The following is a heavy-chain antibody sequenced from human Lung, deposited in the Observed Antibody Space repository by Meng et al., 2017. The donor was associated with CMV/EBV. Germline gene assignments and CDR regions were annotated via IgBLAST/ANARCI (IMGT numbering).Heavy chain of an antibody. CDR3: AREEAMVGYYTNWFDA. V-gene: IGHV3-23*01. D-gene: IGHD5-18*01. J-gene: IGHJ5*02. Sequence: GGSXRLCCAASGFPFRSYAMSWVRQAPGKGLEWVSSISGSVGNTYYADSVKGRFTISRDNSGDTLYMQMSSLRAEDTAVYYCAREEAMVGYYTNWFDAWGQGAXVTVSS. CDR1: GFPFRSYA. CDR2: ISGSVGNT.